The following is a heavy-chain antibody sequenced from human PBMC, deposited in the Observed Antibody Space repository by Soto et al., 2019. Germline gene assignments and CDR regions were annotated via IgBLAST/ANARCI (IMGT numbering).Heavy chain of an antibody. CDR3: ALQLVTGAIDGRFDY. CDR1: GYTFTRYA. D-gene: IGHD2-2*02. V-gene: IGHV1-3*01. J-gene: IGHJ4*02. Sequence: GASVKVSCKASGYTFTRYAMHWVRQAPGQRLEWMGWINADNGNTKYSQKFQGRVTITRDTSASTAYMELSSLRSEDTAVYYCALQLVTGAIDGRFDYWGQGTLVTVSS. CDR2: INADNGNT.